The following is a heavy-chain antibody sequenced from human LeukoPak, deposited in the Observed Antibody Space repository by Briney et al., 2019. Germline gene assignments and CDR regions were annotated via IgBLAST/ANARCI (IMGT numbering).Heavy chain of an antibody. J-gene: IGHJ4*02. CDR1: GINVTSNY. CDR2: LYTSDYT. D-gene: IGHD4-17*01. V-gene: IGHV3-53*01. CDR3: ARGAVTRDFDF. Sequence: GGSLRLSCAASGINVTSNYMIWVRQAPGKGLEWVSVLYTSDYTYYADSVKGRFTISRDNSKNTLYLQMDSLRVEDTATYFCARGAVTRDFDFWGQGVLVIVSS.